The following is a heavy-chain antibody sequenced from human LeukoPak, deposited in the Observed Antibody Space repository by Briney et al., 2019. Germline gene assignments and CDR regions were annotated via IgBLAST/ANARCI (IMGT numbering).Heavy chain of an antibody. CDR2: LRRGGGGT. D-gene: IGHD2-8*01. V-gene: IGHV3-23*01. J-gene: IGHJ4*02. CDR3: AKEQRIRHCSEGVCMEGYYFDY. CDR1: GFPFNMFG. Sequence: PGGSLRLSCTGSGFPFNMFGIHWVRQAPGQGLDWVSGLRRGGGGTNYADSVKGRFTISRDYSKNMVFLQMNSLRPEDTAVYYCAKEQRIRHCSEGVCMEGYYFDYWGQGSLVTVSS.